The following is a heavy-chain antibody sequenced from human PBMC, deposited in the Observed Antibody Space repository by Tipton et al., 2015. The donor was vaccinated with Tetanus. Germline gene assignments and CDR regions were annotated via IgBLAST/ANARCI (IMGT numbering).Heavy chain of an antibody. CDR2: IYYSGST. J-gene: IGHJ4*02. D-gene: IGHD3-10*01. CDR3: ATADYYGSGSYFDY. CDR1: GGSISSSSYY. V-gene: IGHV4-39*07. Sequence: TLSLTCTVSGGSISSSSYYWGWIRQPPGKGLEWIGSIYYSGSTYYNPSLKSRVTISVDTSKNQFSLKLSSVTAADTAAYYCATADYYGSGSYFDYWGQGTLVTVSS.